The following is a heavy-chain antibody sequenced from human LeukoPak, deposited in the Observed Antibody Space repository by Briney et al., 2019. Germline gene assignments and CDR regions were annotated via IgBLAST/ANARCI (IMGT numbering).Heavy chain of an antibody. CDR1: GDSISSYY. CDR3: ATGYSSTWYYFDH. D-gene: IGHD6-13*01. J-gene: IGHJ4*02. V-gene: IGHV4-59*01. CDR2: SYNSGSN. Sequence: SETLSLTCTVSGDSISSYYWSWLRQPPGKGLEGFGYSYNSGSNNYNPSLKSRVTISVDTSKNQFSLKLSSVTAGDTAVYYCATGYSSTWYYFDHWGQGTLVTVSS.